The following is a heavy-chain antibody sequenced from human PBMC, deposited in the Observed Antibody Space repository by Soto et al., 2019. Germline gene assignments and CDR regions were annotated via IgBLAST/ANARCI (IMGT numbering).Heavy chain of an antibody. Sequence: SETRSLTCTFAGGSISSSSYYWGWIRQPPGKGLEWIGSIYYSGSTYYNPSLKRRVTIPVDTSKNQFSLKLSSVTAADTAVYYCARRADYCSGGSCYSGIDYWGQGTLVT. CDR1: GGSISSSSYY. J-gene: IGHJ4*02. V-gene: IGHV4-39*01. CDR3: ARRADYCSGGSCYSGIDY. D-gene: IGHD2-15*01. CDR2: IYYSGST.